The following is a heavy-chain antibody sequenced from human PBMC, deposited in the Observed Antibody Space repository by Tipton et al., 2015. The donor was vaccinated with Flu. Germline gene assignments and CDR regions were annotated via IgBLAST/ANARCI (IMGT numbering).Heavy chain of an antibody. CDR3: VGGSHHYDISASPASDI. CDR1: GFTFSGYW. V-gene: IGHV3-74*01. CDR2: TNSDGNTR. Sequence: SLRLSCAASGFTFSGYWMNWVRQGPGKGLVWVSRTNSDGNTRDYADSVKGRFTISRDNAKNTVYLQMDSLRAEDTAVYYCVGGSHHYDISASPASDIWGQGTMVTASS. J-gene: IGHJ3*02. D-gene: IGHD3-22*01.